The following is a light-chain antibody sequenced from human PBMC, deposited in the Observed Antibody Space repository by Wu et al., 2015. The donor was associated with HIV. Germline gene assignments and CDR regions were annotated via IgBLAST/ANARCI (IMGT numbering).Light chain of an antibody. J-gene: IGKJ1*01. Sequence: EIVLTQSPGTLSLSPGERATLSCRATQDVSSTYLGWYQQKPGQAPRLLIYGVSSRATGIPDRFSGSGSGTDFTLTISRLGPEDFAVYYCHQYGSSPQTFGQGTKVEIK. CDR2: GVS. CDR3: HQYGSSPQT. CDR1: QDVSSTY. V-gene: IGKV3-20*01.